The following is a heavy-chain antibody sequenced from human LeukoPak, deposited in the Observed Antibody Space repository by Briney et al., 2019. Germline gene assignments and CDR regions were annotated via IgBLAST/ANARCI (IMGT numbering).Heavy chain of an antibody. J-gene: IGHJ5*02. CDR2: IYPGDSDT. CDR3: ARLKASVKYYDFWSGSRFGP. CDR1: GYSFTSYW. V-gene: IGHV5-51*01. D-gene: IGHD3-3*01. Sequence: GESLKISCKGSGYSFTSYWIGWVRQMPGKGLEWMGIIYPGDSDTRYSPSFQGQVTISADKSISTAYLQWSSLKASDTAMYYCARLKASVKYYDFWSGSRFGPWGQGTLVTVSS.